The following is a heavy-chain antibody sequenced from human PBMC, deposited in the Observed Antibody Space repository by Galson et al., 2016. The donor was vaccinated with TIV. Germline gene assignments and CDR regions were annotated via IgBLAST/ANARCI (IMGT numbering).Heavy chain of an antibody. CDR1: GFSFSTYT. CDR3: VRVYNGRFDY. V-gene: IGHV3-23*01. D-gene: IGHD3-10*01. J-gene: IGHJ4*02. Sequence: SLRLSCAASGFSFSTYTVAWVRQAPGKAPFWVSIINYSGVITYYADSVKGRFSISRDNSKNMLHLQMNSLRAEDTAKYYCVRVYNGRFDYWGQGTLVTVST. CDR2: INYSGVIT.